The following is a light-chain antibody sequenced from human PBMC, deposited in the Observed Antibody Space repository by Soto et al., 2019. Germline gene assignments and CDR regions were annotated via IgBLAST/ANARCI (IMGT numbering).Light chain of an antibody. CDR3: QQSYSTPPLT. J-gene: IGKJ5*01. CDR2: AAS. CDR1: KSISSY. V-gene: IGKV1-39*01. Sequence: DIQMTQSPSSLSASVGDRVTITCRASKSISSYLNWYQQKPGKAPKLLIYAASSLQSGVPSRFSGSGSGTDFTLTISSLQHEDLETYYFQQSYSTPPLTFGQGTRREIK.